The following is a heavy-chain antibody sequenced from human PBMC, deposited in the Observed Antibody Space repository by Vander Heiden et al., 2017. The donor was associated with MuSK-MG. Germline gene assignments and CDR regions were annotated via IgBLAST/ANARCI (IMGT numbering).Heavy chain of an antibody. CDR1: GGSIRRGVYY. V-gene: IGHV4-31*03. Sequence: PSQTLSLTCTVSGGSIRRGVYYCSWLRPHPGKRLEWTGYTHYGGGTYYNPSLKSRVTKSVDTCKSQLSLKLSYVTAADTAVDYCAREGSSDYGDDESAFDIWGQGTMGTVSS. CDR2: THYGGGT. J-gene: IGHJ3*02. CDR3: AREGSSDYGDDESAFDI. D-gene: IGHD4-17*01.